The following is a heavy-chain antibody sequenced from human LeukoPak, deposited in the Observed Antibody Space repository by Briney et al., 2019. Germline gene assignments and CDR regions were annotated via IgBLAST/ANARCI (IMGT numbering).Heavy chain of an antibody. V-gene: IGHV4-31*03. CDR3: AREEHDILIGASWFDP. CDR2: IYYSGST. CDR1: GGSISSGGYY. Sequence: PSQTLSLTCTVSGGSISSGGYYWSWIRQHPGKGLEWIGYIYYSGSTYYDPSLKSRVTISVDTSKNQFSLKLSSVTAADTAVYYCAREEHDILIGASWFDPWGQGTLVTVSS. J-gene: IGHJ5*02. D-gene: IGHD3-9*01.